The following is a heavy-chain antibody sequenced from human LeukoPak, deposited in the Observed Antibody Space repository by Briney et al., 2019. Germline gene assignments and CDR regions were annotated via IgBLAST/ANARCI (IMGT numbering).Heavy chain of an antibody. D-gene: IGHD2-2*01. CDR1: GFTFSTLE. CDR2: ISSRESTK. Sequence: GGSLRLSCAAPGFTFSTLEMTWVRQAPGKGLEWVSYISSRESTKYYADSVKGRFTISRDNAKNAVYLQMNSLRAEDTAVYYCARYCSTTSCHFYGMDVWGRGTSVTVSS. CDR3: ARYCSTTSCHFYGMDV. J-gene: IGHJ6*02. V-gene: IGHV3-48*03.